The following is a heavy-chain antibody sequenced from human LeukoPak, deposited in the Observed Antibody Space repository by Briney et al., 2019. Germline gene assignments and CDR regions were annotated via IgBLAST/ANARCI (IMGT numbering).Heavy chain of an antibody. CDR2: IYYSGST. Sequence: PSETLSLTCTVSGGSISSYYWGWIRQPPGKGLEWIGYIYYSGSTNYNPSLKSRVTISVDTSKNQFSLKLSSVTAADTAVYYCARGVLVAGGFDYWGQGTLVTVSS. J-gene: IGHJ4*02. CDR1: GGSISSYY. D-gene: IGHD2-8*01. CDR3: ARGVLVAGGFDY. V-gene: IGHV4-59*01.